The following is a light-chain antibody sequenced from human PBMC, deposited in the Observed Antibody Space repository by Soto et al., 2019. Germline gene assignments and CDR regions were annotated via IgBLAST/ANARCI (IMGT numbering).Light chain of an antibody. CDR3: QQYNNWPQT. CDR1: QSVSSN. V-gene: IGKV3-15*01. Sequence: EIVMTQSPATLSVSPGERATLSCRASQSVSSNLAWYQQKPGQAPRLLIYGASNRATGIPARFSGSGSGTESTLTISSLQSEDFAVYYCQQYNNWPQTFGQGTKVEIK. J-gene: IGKJ1*01. CDR2: GAS.